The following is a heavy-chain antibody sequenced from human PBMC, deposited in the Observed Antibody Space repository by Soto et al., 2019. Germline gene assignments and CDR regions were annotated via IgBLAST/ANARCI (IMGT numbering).Heavy chain of an antibody. V-gene: IGHV3-66*01. D-gene: IGHD4-17*01. CDR1: GFTVSSNY. Sequence: GGSLRLSCAASGFTVSSNYMSWVRQAPGKGLEWVSVIYSGGSTYYADSVKGRFTISRDNSKNTLYLQMNSLRAEDTAVYNCAKTVTPTYYFDFWGQGTLVTVSS. J-gene: IGHJ4*02. CDR2: IYSGGST. CDR3: AKTVTPTYYFDF.